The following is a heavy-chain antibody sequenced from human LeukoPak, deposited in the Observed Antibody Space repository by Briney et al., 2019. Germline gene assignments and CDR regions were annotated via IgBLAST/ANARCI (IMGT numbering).Heavy chain of an antibody. CDR1: GFTFSDYY. J-gene: IGHJ5*02. CDR3: AREGGGVYYDSSGYRRDPNWFDP. V-gene: IGHV3-11*04. CDR2: ISSSGSTI. D-gene: IGHD3-22*01. Sequence: GGSLRLSCAASGFTFSDYYMSWIRQAPGKGLEWVSYISSSGSTIYYADSVKGRFTISRDNAKNTLYLQMNSLRAEDTAVYYCAREGGGVYYDSSGYRRDPNWFDPWGQGTLVTVSS.